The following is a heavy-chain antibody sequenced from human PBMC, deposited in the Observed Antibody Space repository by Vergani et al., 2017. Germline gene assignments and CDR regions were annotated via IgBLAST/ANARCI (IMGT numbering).Heavy chain of an antibody. D-gene: IGHD2-21*01. V-gene: IGHV4-59*01. Sequence: QVRLQESGPGLVRPSETLSLTCTVSGGSLTPYYWSWIRQSPGKGLEWIGNIYYNGLTKYNPSLKSRATISADTSKDQFSLSLTSMTAADTAVYYCVRDTRRYVLDSIDCGDSDSPPFVPAVWGLGTGVIVSS. CDR2: IYYNGLT. CDR3: VRDTRRYVLDSIDCGDSDSPPFVPAV. J-gene: IGHJ3*01. CDR1: GGSLTPYY.